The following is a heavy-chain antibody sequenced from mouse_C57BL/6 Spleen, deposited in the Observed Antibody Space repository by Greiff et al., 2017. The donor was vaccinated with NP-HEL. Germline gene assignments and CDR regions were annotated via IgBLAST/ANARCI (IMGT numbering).Heavy chain of an antibody. J-gene: IGHJ4*01. D-gene: IGHD1-1*01. CDR2: IDPETGGT. Sequence: VQLQQSGAELVRPGASVTLSCKASGYTFTDYEMHWVKQTPVHGLEWIGAIDPETGGTAYNQKFKGKAILTADKSSSTAYMELRSLTSEDSAVYYCTRRGLYGSSYGDYAMDYWGQGTSVTVSS. V-gene: IGHV1-15*01. CDR1: GYTFTDYE. CDR3: TRRGLYGSSYGDYAMDY.